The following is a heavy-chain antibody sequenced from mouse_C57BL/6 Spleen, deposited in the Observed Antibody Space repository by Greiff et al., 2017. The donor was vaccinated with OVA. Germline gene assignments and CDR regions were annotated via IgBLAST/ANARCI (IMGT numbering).Heavy chain of an antibody. J-gene: IGHJ2*01. Sequence: EVKLMESGEGLVKPGGSLKLSCAASGFTFSSYAMSWVRQTPEKRLEWVAYISSGGDYIYYADTVKGRFTISRDNARNTLYLQMSSLKSEDTAMYYCTRDQGITTGAYFDYWGQGTTLTVSS. D-gene: IGHD1-1*01. CDR3: TRDQGITTGAYFDY. V-gene: IGHV5-9-1*02. CDR1: GFTFSSYA. CDR2: ISSGGDYI.